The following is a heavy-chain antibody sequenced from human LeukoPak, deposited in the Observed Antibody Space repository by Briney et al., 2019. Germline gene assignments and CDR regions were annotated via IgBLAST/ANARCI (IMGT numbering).Heavy chain of an antibody. CDR2: MNPNSGNT. CDR1: GYTFTSYD. J-gene: IGHJ6*02. D-gene: IGHD2-15*01. Sequence: GASVKVSCKASGYTFTSYDINWVRQATGQGLEWMGWMNPNSGNTGYAQKFQGRVTMTRNTSISTAYMELSSLRSEDTAVYYCARRYCSGGSCYWPYYYYGMDVWGQGTTVTVSS. CDR3: ARRYCSGGSCYWPYYYYGMDV. V-gene: IGHV1-8*01.